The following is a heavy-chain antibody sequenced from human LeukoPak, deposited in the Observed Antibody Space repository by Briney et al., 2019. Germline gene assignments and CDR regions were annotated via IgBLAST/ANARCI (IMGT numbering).Heavy chain of an antibody. Sequence: SETLSLTCTVSGGSLTTYYWSWIRQPPGKGLGWIGYIYYSGTTNYNPSLKSRVTISEDKSKNQISLKLASMTAADTAVYYCARALRGSCFDYWGRGALVTVSS. D-gene: IGHD6-13*01. J-gene: IGHJ4*02. CDR1: GGSLTTYY. CDR3: ARALRGSCFDY. V-gene: IGHV4-59*01. CDR2: IYYSGTT.